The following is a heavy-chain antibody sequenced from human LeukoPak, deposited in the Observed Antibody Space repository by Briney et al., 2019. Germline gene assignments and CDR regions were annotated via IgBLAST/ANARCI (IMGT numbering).Heavy chain of an antibody. J-gene: IGHJ6*03. CDR3: ARVGYCSSTSCHTADYYYMDV. Sequence: SVKVSCKASGGTFSSYAISWVRQAPGQGLEWMGGIIPIFGTANYAQKFQGRVTITTDESTSTAYMELSSLRSEDTAVYYCARVGYCSSTSCHTADYYYMDVWGKGTTVTVSS. V-gene: IGHV1-69*05. CDR1: GGTFSSYA. D-gene: IGHD2-2*01. CDR2: IIPIFGTA.